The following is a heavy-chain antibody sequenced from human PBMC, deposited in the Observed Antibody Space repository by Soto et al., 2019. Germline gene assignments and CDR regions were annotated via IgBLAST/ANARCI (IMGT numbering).Heavy chain of an antibody. D-gene: IGHD2-8*01. CDR1: GGSVHSLDW. Sequence: SATLSLTCTVSGGSVHSLDWWSWVRQPPGMGLEWIGEIYHSGSSRYNPSLESRVTLSVDRSRNQFSLKLSSVTAADKAVYYWAREKDSCTPTRCRHHIESWGQG. J-gene: IGHJ4*02. CDR2: IYHSGSS. CDR3: AREKDSCTPTRCRHHIES. V-gene: IGHV4-4*02.